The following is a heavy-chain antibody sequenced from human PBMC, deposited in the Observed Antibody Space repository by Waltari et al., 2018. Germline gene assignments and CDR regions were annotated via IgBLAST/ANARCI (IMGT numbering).Heavy chain of an antibody. D-gene: IGHD3-22*01. J-gene: IGHJ6*02. CDR2: ISYNGRNI. V-gene: IGHV3-30*04. CDR1: EFTFRSYA. Sequence: QVQLVESGGGVVQPGRSLRLSCAASEFTFRSYAMHWVRQAPGKGLEWVAVISYNGRNIYYEDSVKGRFTISRDNSNKTLYLQMNSLRPEDTAVYYCARDYCDRTNCHGMDVWGQGTTVTVSS. CDR3: ARDYCDRTNCHGMDV.